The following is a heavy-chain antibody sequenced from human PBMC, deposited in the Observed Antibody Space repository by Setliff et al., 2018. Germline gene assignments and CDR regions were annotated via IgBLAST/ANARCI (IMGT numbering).Heavy chain of an antibody. D-gene: IGHD2-21*01. Sequence: VASVKVSCKASGDTFTNYGITWVRQAPGQGLEWRGWINVANGTTRYSQKLQGRVTITMDTPATTVYMEVTSLRSEDTAVYYCASGGEYCDGGSCFSYNWFDMWGQGTLVTVSS. J-gene: IGHJ5*02. V-gene: IGHV1-3*01. CDR2: INVANGTT. CDR3: ASGGEYCDGGSCFSYNWFDM. CDR1: GDTFTNYG.